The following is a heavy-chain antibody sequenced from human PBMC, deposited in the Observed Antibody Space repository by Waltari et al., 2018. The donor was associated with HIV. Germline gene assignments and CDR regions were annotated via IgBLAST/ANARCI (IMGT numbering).Heavy chain of an antibody. Sequence: QVQVVQSGAEVKKPGASVKVSCKASGYTFSSHYMHWVRQAPGQGLEWMGIINPSGGSTSYAQKFQGRVTMTRDTSTSTVYMELSSLRSEDTAVYYCARASISPRWFGCPGDYWGQGTLVTVSS. J-gene: IGHJ4*02. CDR3: ARASISPRWFGCPGDY. V-gene: IGHV1-46*01. D-gene: IGHD3-10*01. CDR1: GYTFSSHY. CDR2: INPSGGST.